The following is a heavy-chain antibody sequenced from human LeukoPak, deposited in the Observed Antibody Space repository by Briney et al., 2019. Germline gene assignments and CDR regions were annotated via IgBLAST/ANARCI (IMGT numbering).Heavy chain of an antibody. CDR1: GFTFSSYE. CDR2: ISSSGSTI. J-gene: IGHJ6*03. V-gene: IGHV3-48*03. Sequence: PGGSLRLSCAASGFTFSSYEMNWVRQAPGKRLEWVSYISSSGSTIYYADSVKGRFTISRDNAKNSLYLQMNSLRAEDTAVYYCAREGDSSGWFYRYYYYMDVWGKGTTVTISS. CDR3: AREGDSSGWFYRYYYYMDV. D-gene: IGHD6-19*01.